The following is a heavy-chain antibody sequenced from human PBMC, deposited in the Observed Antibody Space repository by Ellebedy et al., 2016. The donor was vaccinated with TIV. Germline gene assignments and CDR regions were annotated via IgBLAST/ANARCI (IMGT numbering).Heavy chain of an antibody. Sequence: GESLKISCKGSGYSFTSYWIGWVRQMPGKGLEWMGIIYPGDSDTRYSPSFQGQVTISADKSISTAYLQWSSLKASDTAMYYCARRELGYYTRGGNFDYWGQGTLVTVSS. CDR3: ARRELGYYTRGGNFDY. CDR2: IYPGDSDT. J-gene: IGHJ4*02. D-gene: IGHD3-22*01. CDR1: GYSFTSYW. V-gene: IGHV5-51*01.